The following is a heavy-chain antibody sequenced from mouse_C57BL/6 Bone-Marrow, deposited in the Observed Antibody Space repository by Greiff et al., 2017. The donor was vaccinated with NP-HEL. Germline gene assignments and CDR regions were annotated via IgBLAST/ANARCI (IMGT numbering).Heavy chain of an antibody. CDR1: GYTFTSYG. D-gene: IGHD2-10*01. Sequence: VQGVESGAELARPGASVKLSCKASGYTFTSYGISWVKQRTGQGLEWIGEIYPRSGNTYYNEKFKGKATLTADKSSSTAYMELRSLTSEDSAVYFCAREKSYWAWFAYWGQGTLVTVSA. J-gene: IGHJ3*01. CDR3: AREKSYWAWFAY. CDR2: IYPRSGNT. V-gene: IGHV1-81*01.